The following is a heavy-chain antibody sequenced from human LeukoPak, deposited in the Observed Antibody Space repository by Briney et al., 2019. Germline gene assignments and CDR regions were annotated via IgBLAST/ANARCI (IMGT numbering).Heavy chain of an antibody. Sequence: SGGSLRLSCAASGFTFSSYAMSWVRQAPGKGLEWVSAISGSGGSTYYADSVKGRFTISRDNSKNTLYLQMNSLRAEDTAVYYCSKAPYYVLPCFDYWGQGALVTVSS. J-gene: IGHJ4*02. CDR2: ISGSGGST. D-gene: IGHD3-10*01. CDR1: GFTFSSYA. CDR3: SKAPYYVLPCFDY. V-gene: IGHV3-23*01.